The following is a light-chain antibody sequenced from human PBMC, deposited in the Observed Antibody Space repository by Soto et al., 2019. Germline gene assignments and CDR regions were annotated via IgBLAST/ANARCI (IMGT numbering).Light chain of an antibody. Sequence: EIVLTQSPGTLSLSPGERATLSCRASQSVSNNYLAWYQQKPGQAPRRLIYGASSRATAIPDRFSGSGSGTDFTLTISRLEPDDFAVYYCQQYGSSPTFGEGTRLEIK. V-gene: IGKV3-20*01. CDR2: GAS. J-gene: IGKJ5*01. CDR1: QSVSNNY. CDR3: QQYGSSPT.